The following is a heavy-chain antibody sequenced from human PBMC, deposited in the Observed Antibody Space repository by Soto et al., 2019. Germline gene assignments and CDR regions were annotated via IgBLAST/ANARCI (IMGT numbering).Heavy chain of an antibody. CDR2: VYYNENT. D-gene: IGHD3-10*01. J-gene: IGHJ5*01. Sequence: SETLSLTCSVSGASINNFAYYWGWIRQPPGKWLEWIGTVYYNENTYYNPSLKSRVAISVDTAKNQFSLNLRSVTAADTAIYFCARRERYYGSPGWFDPWGQGTLVTVS. CDR3: ARRERYYGSPGWFDP. CDR1: GASINNFAYY. V-gene: IGHV4-39*01.